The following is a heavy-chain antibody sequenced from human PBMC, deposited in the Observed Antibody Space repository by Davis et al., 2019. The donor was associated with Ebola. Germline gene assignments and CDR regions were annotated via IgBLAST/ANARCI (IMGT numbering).Heavy chain of an antibody. CDR1: GCTFSNFA. J-gene: IGHJ4*02. Sequence: AASVKVSCKASGCTFSNFALSWVRQAPGQGLEWMGGITPMFGTANYAQKFQGRVTITADESTTTVYMELRSLRSEETAVYYCTREWSQRDGYNYYWGQGTLVTVSS. D-gene: IGHD5-24*01. V-gene: IGHV1-69*13. CDR3: TREWSQRDGYNYY. CDR2: ITPMFGTA.